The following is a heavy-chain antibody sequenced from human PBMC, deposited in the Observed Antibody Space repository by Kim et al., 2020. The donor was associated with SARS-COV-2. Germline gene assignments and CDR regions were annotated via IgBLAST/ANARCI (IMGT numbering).Heavy chain of an antibody. CDR3: ARDGRYSSGAGVDY. V-gene: IGHV3-48*02. J-gene: IGHJ4*02. CDR1: GFTFSSHS. D-gene: IGHD6-19*01. CDR2: ISSSSTI. Sequence: GGSLRLSCAASGFTFSSHSMNWVRQAPGKGLEWISYISSSSTIYYADSVKGRFTISRDNAKSSLYLQMNSLRDEDTAVYYCARDGRYSSGAGVDYWGQGT.